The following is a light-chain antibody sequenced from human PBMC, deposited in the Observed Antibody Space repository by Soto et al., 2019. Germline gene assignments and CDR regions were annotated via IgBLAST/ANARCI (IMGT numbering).Light chain of an antibody. CDR3: ALYMGSGVWV. CDR2: TTL. CDR1: SGSVSTSYY. Sequence: QTVVTQEPSFSVSPGTTVTLTCGLSSGSVSTSYYPSWYQQTPGQAPRTLIYTTLTRSSGVPDRFSGSILGNKAALTIAGAQADDEAHYYCALYMGSGVWVFGGGTKLTVL. V-gene: IGLV8-61*01. J-gene: IGLJ3*02.